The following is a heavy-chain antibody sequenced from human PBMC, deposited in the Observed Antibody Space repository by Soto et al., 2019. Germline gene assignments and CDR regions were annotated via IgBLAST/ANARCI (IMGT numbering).Heavy chain of an antibody. V-gene: IGHV3-23*01. J-gene: IGHJ6*02. D-gene: IGHD3-3*01. Sequence: PGGSLRLSCAASGFTFSSYAMSWVRQAPGKGLEWVSAISGSGGSTYYADSVKGRFTISRDNSKNTLYLQMDSLRAEDTAVYYCAKSFWSGYYTRYYYYYGMDVWGQGTTVTVSS. CDR3: AKSFWSGYYTRYYYYYGMDV. CDR2: ISGSGGST. CDR1: GFTFSSYA.